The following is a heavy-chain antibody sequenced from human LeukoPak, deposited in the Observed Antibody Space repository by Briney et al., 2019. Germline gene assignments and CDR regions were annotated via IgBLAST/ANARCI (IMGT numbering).Heavy chain of an antibody. Sequence: GGSLRLSRAASGFTFSSYGMHWVRQAPGKGLEWVAFIRYDGSNKYYADSVKGRFTISRDNSKNTLYLQMNSLRAEDTAVYYCAKGHIAVAGTGFDYWGQGTLVTVSS. J-gene: IGHJ4*02. CDR2: IRYDGSNK. V-gene: IGHV3-30*02. CDR3: AKGHIAVAGTGFDY. D-gene: IGHD6-19*01. CDR1: GFTFSSYG.